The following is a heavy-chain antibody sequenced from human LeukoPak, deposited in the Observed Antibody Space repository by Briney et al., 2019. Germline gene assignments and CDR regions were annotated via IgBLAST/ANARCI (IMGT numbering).Heavy chain of an antibody. CDR3: ARHIAAAMRYYFDY. CDR1: GYTFTTCG. D-gene: IGHD2-2*01. CDR2: ISAYNADT. Sequence: ASVKVSCKASGYTFTTCGISWVRQAPGQGLEWMGWISAYNADTNYAQNLLGRLTVTTDTSTSTAYMELRGLSFDDTAVYYCARHIAAAMRYYFDYWGQGTLVTVSS. V-gene: IGHV1-18*01. J-gene: IGHJ4*02.